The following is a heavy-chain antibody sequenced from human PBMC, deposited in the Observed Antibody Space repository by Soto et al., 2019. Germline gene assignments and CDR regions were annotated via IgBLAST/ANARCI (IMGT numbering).Heavy chain of an antibody. V-gene: IGHV1-18*01. J-gene: IGHJ4*02. CDR1: GYTFTSYG. D-gene: IGHD2-21*01. CDR3: ARDSPMVVKGGSDY. CDR2: ISGHNGNT. Sequence: ASVKVSCEASGYTFTSYGISWVRQAPGQGLEWMGWISGHNGNTDYAQKLQGRVTLTTDTSTSTAYMELRSLRSDDTAVYYCARDSPMVVKGGSDYWGLGTLVTVSS.